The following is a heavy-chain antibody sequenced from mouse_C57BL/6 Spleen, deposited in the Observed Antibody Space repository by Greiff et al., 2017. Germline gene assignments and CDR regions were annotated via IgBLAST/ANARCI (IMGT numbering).Heavy chain of an antibody. CDR1: GYSITSGYY. D-gene: IGHD4-1*01. CDR2: ISYDGSN. Sequence: DVQLQESGPGLVKPSQSLSLTCSVTGYSITSGYYWNWIRQFPGNKLEWMGYISYDGSNNYNPSLKNRISITRDTSKNQFFLKLNSVTTEDTATYYCARGLGLDYWGQGTTLTVSS. V-gene: IGHV3-6*01. CDR3: ARGLGLDY. J-gene: IGHJ2*01.